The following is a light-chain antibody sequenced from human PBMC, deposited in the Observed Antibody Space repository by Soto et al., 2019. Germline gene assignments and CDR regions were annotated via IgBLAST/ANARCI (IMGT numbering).Light chain of an antibody. V-gene: IGLV3-21*04. CDR3: QVWDRSTDHVV. Sequence: SYELTQAPSVSVAPGKTARITCGGNNIGSKSVHWYQQKPGQAPVLVIFYDSDRPSGIPERFSGSNSGNTATLTISRVEAGDEADYYCQVWDRSTDHVVFGGGTKLTVL. J-gene: IGLJ3*02. CDR1: NIGSKS. CDR2: YDS.